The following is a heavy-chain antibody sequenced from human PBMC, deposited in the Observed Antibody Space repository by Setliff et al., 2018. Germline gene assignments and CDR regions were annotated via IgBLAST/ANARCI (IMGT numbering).Heavy chain of an antibody. CDR3: ARGRNIAARLLDS. CDR1: GGTFSDYY. Sequence: KPSETLSLTCAAYGGTFSDYYWTWIRQPPGKGLEWIGEINHRGSTNYNPSLKSRATISIDTSKDQFSLKLISMSAADTAVYFCARGRNIAARLLDSWGQGALVTLS. CDR2: INHRGST. J-gene: IGHJ4*02. V-gene: IGHV4-34*01. D-gene: IGHD6-6*01.